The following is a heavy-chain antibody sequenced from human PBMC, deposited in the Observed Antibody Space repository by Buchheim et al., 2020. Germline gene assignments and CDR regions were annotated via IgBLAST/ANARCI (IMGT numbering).Heavy chain of an antibody. CDR3: ARDRNYYDSNGLPY. J-gene: IGHJ4*02. CDR2: NIPIFGVA. D-gene: IGHD3-22*01. Sequence: QVQLVQSGAEVKKPGSSVKVSCKSSGGTFSSYTISWVRQAPGQGLEWMGKNIPIFGVAKYAQRFRDRVTITADKSTSTAYMELSSLRSEDTAVYYCARDRNYYDSNGLPYWGQGTL. CDR1: GGTFSSYT. V-gene: IGHV1-69*08.